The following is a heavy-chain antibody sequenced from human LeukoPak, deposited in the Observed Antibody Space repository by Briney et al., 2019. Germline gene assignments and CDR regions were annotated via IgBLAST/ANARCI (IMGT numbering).Heavy chain of an antibody. CDR1: GGTFSSYA. D-gene: IGHD3-10*01. J-gene: IGHJ5*02. CDR3: ARSSSALLFWFAGSGFDP. CDR2: IIPNFGTA. Sequence: SVKVSCKASGGTFSSYAISWVRQAPGQGREGMEGIIPNFGTANYAQKFQGRVTITTDESTNTTYMELSSLRSEDTAVYYCARSSSALLFWFAGSGFDPWGQGHLVTVSS. V-gene: IGHV1-69*05.